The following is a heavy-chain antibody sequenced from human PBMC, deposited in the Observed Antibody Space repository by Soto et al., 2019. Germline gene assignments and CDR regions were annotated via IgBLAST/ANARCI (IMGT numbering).Heavy chain of an antibody. CDR2: IWHDDK. J-gene: IGHJ4*02. V-gene: IGHV3-33*01. D-gene: IGHD2-15*01. CDR3: ARDQILYGGNSFDS. Sequence: QVQLVESGGGVVQPGRSLRLSCAASGFTLSSYGMHWVRQAPGKGLEGVAVIWHDDKYYVNSVKGRFTISRDNSKNTLYLPMSSLRAEDTAVYYCARDQILYGGNSFDSWGQGTLVTVSS. CDR1: GFTLSSYG.